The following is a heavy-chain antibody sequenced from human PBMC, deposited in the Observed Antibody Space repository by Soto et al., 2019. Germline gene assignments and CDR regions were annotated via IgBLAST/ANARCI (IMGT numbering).Heavy chain of an antibody. CDR2: IIPIFGTT. CDR1: GGTFSSYA. Sequence: SVKVSCKASGGTFSSYAISRVRQAPGQGLEWMGGIIPIFGTTNYAQKFQGRVTITADESTSTAYMELSSLRSEDTAVYYCARDHPWYYDFWSGYQPYYLDYWGQGTLVTVSS. J-gene: IGHJ4*02. V-gene: IGHV1-69*13. D-gene: IGHD3-3*01. CDR3: ARDHPWYYDFWSGYQPYYLDY.